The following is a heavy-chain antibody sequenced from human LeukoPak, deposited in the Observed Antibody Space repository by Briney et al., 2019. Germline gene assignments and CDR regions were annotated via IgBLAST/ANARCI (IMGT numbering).Heavy chain of an antibody. CDR3: ARDRFTYDAFDI. CDR1: GFTFSRSW. D-gene: IGHD3-3*01. J-gene: IGHJ3*02. V-gene: IGHV3-7*01. CDR2: IRQDGSER. Sequence: PGGSLRLSCAASGFTFSRSWMNWVRQAPGKGLEWVATIRQDGSERYYVDSVKGRFTISRDNAKNSLYLQMNSLRAEDTAVYYCARDRFTYDAFDIWGQGTMVTVSS.